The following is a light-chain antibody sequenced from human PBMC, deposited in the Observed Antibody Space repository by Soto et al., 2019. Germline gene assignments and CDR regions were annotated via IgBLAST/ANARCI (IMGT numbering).Light chain of an antibody. CDR2: DAS. J-gene: IGKJ4*01. CDR1: QSVSSY. V-gene: IGKV3-11*01. Sequence: EIVLPQSPSTLSLSPGERATLSCRASQSVSSYLAWYQQKPGQAPRLLIYDASNRATGIPARFSGSGSGTDFTLTISSLEPEDFLNDKSTNGSNSLTLFG. CDR3: TNGSNSLTL.